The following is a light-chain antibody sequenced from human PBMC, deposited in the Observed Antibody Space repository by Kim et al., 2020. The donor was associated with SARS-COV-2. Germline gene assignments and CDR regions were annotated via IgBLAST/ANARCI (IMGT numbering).Light chain of an antibody. V-gene: IGKV3-11*01. J-gene: IGKJ5*01. CDR1: QSVSSY. CDR2: DVS. Sequence: EIVLTQSPATLSLSPGERATLSCRASQSVSSYLAWYQQKPGQAPRLLIYDVSNRATGIPARFSGSGSGTDFTLTISSLEPEDSAVYYCQQRSNWPRNTFGQGKRLEIK. CDR3: QQRSNWPRNT.